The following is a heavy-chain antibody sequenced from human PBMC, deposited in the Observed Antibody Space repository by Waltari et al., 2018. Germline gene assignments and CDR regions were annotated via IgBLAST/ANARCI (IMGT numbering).Heavy chain of an antibody. CDR2: ISVGGSI. D-gene: IGHD3-22*01. Sequence: EVQLLESGGGLVQPGGSLTLSCAASGFTFTSYAMRWVRQAPGKGLEWVSAISVGGSIYYADSVKGRFTISRDNSKNTLYLQMNSLRAEDTAVYYCAKDRPDYYDSSGYYYYGMDVWGQGTTVTVSS. CDR1: GFTFTSYA. J-gene: IGHJ6*02. CDR3: AKDRPDYYDSSGYYYYGMDV. V-gene: IGHV3-23*01.